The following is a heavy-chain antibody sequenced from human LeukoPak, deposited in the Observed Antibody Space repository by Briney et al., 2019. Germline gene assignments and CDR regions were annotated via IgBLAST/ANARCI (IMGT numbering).Heavy chain of an antibody. V-gene: IGHV4-59*08. CDR1: GGSISSYY. Sequence: SETLSLTCTVSGGSISSYYWSWIRQPPGKGLEWTGYIYYSGSTNYNPSLKSRVTISVDTSKNQFSLKLSSVTAADTAVYYCARYCSGGSCYSLMAFDYWGQGTLVTVSS. CDR3: ARYCSGGSCYSLMAFDY. CDR2: IYYSGST. J-gene: IGHJ4*02. D-gene: IGHD2-15*01.